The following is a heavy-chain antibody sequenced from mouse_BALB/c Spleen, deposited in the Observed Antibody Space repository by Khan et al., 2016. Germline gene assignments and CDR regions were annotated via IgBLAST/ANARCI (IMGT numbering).Heavy chain of an antibody. CDR3: SGYYGHFFDY. CDR1: GDSITSGY. V-gene: IGHV3-8*02. Sequence: EVQFQESGPSLVKPSQTLSLTCSVTGDSITSGYWNWIRKFPGNKLEYMGYISYSGSTYYNPSLKSRISITRDTTKSQYYLQLNSVTTEDTATYYCSGYYGHFFDYWGQGTTLTVSS. D-gene: IGHD1-1*02. J-gene: IGHJ2*01. CDR2: ISYSGST.